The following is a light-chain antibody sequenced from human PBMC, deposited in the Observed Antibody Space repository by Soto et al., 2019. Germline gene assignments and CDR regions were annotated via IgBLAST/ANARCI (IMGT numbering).Light chain of an antibody. CDR3: QQYKSYPLT. CDR1: QSISTL. J-gene: IGKJ4*01. V-gene: IGKV1-5*03. CDR2: KAS. Sequence: IQMTQSPSTLSASAGDRVTITCRASQSISTLLAWYQQKPGKVPKLLIYKASSLESGVPSRFSGSGSGTEFTLTISSLQPDDFATYYCQQYKSYPLTFGGGTKVEIK.